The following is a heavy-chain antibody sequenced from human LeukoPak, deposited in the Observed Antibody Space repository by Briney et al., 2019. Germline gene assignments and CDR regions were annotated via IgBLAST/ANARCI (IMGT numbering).Heavy chain of an antibody. D-gene: IGHD3-3*02. Sequence: SEPLSLTCAVYGGSFSGYYWSWIRQPPGQGLEWIGEINHSGSTHYNTSLKRRVTISVDTSKNQFSLKLSSVTAADTAVYYCARVTLTFSDAFDIWGQGTMVTVSS. CDR3: ARVTLTFSDAFDI. CDR2: INHSGST. J-gene: IGHJ3*02. V-gene: IGHV4-34*01. CDR1: GGSFSGYY.